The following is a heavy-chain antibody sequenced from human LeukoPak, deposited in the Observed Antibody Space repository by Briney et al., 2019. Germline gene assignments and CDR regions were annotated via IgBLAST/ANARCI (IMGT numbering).Heavy chain of an antibody. J-gene: IGHJ6*03. V-gene: IGHV3-23*01. CDR2: ISGSGGST. CDR1: GFTFSSYG. CDR3: AKKGSLAARPPQYYYYYYMDV. Sequence: TGGSLRLSCAASGFTFSSYGMSWVRQAPGKGLEWVSAISGSGGSTYYADSVKGRFTISRDNSKNTLYLQMNSLRAEDTAVYYCAKKGSLAARPPQYYYYYYMDVWGKGTTVTVSS. D-gene: IGHD6-6*01.